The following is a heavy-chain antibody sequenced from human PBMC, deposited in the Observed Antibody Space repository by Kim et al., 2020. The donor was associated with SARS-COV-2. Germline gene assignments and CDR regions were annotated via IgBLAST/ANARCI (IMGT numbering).Heavy chain of an antibody. D-gene: IGHD3-10*01. CDR3: LRGSGSYYFDY. Sequence: GGSLRLSCSASGFTFSSYAMHWVRQAPGKGLEYVSAISSNGGSTYYADSVKGRFTISRDNSKNTLYLQMSSLRAEDTAVYYCLRGSGSYYFDYWGQGTLVTVSS. V-gene: IGHV3-64D*06. CDR2: ISSNGGST. CDR1: GFTFSSYA. J-gene: IGHJ4*02.